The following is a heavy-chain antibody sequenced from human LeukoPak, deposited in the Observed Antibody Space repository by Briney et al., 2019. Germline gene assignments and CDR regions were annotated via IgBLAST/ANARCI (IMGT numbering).Heavy chain of an antibody. CDR3: GKDMGPRGVGATPHY. CDR2: MSWDGETT. Sequence: GGSLRLSCAPYGFGLDGYVMHWVRQAPGKGLEWVALMSWDGETTYYSDSVKGRFTMSRDNSKNSVHLQMNSLRIEDTGFYYCGKDMGPRGVGATPHYWGQGTLVTVSS. CDR1: GFGLDGYV. D-gene: IGHD1-26*01. V-gene: IGHV3-43*01. J-gene: IGHJ4*02.